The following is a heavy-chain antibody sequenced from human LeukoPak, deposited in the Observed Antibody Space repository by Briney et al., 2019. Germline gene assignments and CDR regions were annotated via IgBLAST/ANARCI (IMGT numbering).Heavy chain of an antibody. Sequence: PGGSLRLSCAASGFTFSSYEMNWVRQAPGKGLEWVSYISSSGSTIYYADSVKGRFTISRDNAKNSRYLQMNSLRAEDTAVYYCASVPGPVDENWFDPWGQGTLVTVSS. CDR2: ISSSGSTI. J-gene: IGHJ5*02. V-gene: IGHV3-48*03. CDR1: GFTFSSYE. CDR3: ASVPGPVDENWFDP. D-gene: IGHD1-1*01.